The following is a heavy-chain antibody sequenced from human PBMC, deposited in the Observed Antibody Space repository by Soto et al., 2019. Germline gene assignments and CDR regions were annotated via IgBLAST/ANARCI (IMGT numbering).Heavy chain of an antibody. J-gene: IGHJ5*02. CDR2: ISHGGGP. Sequence: QVELQQWGTGLLRTSETLSLTCVVYGESFSDYYWSWVRQPPGKGLECIGEISHGGGPSYNPSLKSRVAILLDTSNYRTSVHLTSVPAADTAVYYCARRRGSRPFHWFDTWGQGTLVTVSS. D-gene: IGHD2-15*01. CDR3: ARRRGSRPFHWFDT. CDR1: GESFSDYY. V-gene: IGHV4-34*01.